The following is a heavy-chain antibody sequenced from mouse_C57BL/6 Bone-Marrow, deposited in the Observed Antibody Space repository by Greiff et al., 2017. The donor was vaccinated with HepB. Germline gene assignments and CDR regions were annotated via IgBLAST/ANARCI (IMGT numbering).Heavy chain of an antibody. CDR2: IRLKSDNYAT. CDR3: TPFPFITTVVATGFDY. CDR1: GFTFSNYW. Sequence: EVKLVESGGGLVQPGGSMKLSCVASGFTFSNYWMNWVRQSPEKGLEWVAQIRLKSDNYATHYAESVKGRFTISRDDSKSSVYLQMNNLRAEDTGIYYCTPFPFITTVVATGFDYWGQGTTLTVSS. J-gene: IGHJ2*01. D-gene: IGHD1-1*01. V-gene: IGHV6-3*01.